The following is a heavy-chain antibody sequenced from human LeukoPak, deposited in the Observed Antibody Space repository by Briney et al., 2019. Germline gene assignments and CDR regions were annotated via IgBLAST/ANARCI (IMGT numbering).Heavy chain of an antibody. J-gene: IGHJ2*01. CDR3: ARDLTMFDL. D-gene: IGHD3-10*01. CDR2: ISSSGSTI. CDR1: GFTFSSYE. V-gene: IGHV3-48*03. Sequence: GGSLRLSCAASGFTFSSYEMNWVRQAPGKGLEWVSYISSSGSTIYYADSAKGRFTISRDNAKNSLYLQMNSLRAEDTAVYYCARDLTMFDLWGRGTLVTVSS.